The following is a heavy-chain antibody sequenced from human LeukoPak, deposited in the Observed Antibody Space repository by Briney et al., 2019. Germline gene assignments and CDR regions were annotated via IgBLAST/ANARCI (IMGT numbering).Heavy chain of an antibody. CDR3: ARVVAGNWFDP. J-gene: IGHJ5*02. Sequence: ASVKVSCEASGYTFTGYYMHWVRQAPGQGLEWMGWINPNSGGTNYAQKFQGRVTMTRDTSITTAYMELSRLRSDDTAVYYCARVVAGNWFDPWGQGTLVTVSS. CDR2: INPNSGGT. CDR1: GYTFTGYY. V-gene: IGHV1-2*02. D-gene: IGHD6-19*01.